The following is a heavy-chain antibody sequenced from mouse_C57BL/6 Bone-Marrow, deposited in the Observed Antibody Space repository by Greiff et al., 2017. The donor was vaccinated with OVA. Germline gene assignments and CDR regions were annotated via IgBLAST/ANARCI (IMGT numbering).Heavy chain of an antibody. J-gene: IGHJ2*01. CDR2: IRNKANGYTT. CDR3: ARYTGNYFDY. Sequence: EVMLVESGGGLVQPGGSLSLSCAASGFTFTDYYMSWVRQPPGKALEWLGFIRNKANGYTTEYSASVKGRFTISRDNSQSILYLQMNALRAEDSATYYCARYTGNYFDYWGQGTTRTVSS. D-gene: IGHD4-1*01. V-gene: IGHV7-3*01. CDR1: GFTFTDYY.